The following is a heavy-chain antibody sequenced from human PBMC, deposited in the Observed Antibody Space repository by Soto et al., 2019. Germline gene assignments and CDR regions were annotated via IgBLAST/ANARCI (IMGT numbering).Heavy chain of an antibody. CDR3: AKFRGIAARPTYYFDY. J-gene: IGHJ4*02. CDR2: ISYDGSNK. CDR1: GFTFSSYG. Sequence: GGSLRLSCAASGFTFSSYGMHWVRQAPGKGLEWVAVISYDGSNKYYADSVKGRFTISRDNSKNTLYLQMNSLRAEDTAVYYCAKFRGIAARPTYYFDYWGQGTLVTVSS. D-gene: IGHD6-6*01. V-gene: IGHV3-30*18.